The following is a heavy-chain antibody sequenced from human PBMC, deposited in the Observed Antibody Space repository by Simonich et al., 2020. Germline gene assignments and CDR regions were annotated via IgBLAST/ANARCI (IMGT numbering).Heavy chain of an antibody. CDR3: ARVGYSNYYYYGMDV. CDR1: VYSISSGYY. J-gene: IGHJ6*02. CDR2: IYQRGST. Sequence: QVHLQESGPGLVKPSETLSLTCAVSVYSISSGYYWGLVRQTPGKGQEWIGSIYQRGSTYYNPALKSRVTISVDTSKNQFSLKLSSVTAADTAVYYCARVGYSNYYYYGMDVWGQGTTVTVSS. D-gene: IGHD6-13*01. V-gene: IGHV4-38-2*01.